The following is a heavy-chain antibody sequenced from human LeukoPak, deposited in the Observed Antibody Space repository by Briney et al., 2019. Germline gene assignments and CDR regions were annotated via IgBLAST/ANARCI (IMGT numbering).Heavy chain of an antibody. D-gene: IGHD5-24*01. CDR3: AKGVNVEMATIGIDY. CDR2: ISGRSAGI. CDR1: GSTFSKYA. V-gene: IGHV3-23*01. Sequence: GGSLRLSCAASGSTFSKYAMSWVRQAPGKGLEWVSTISGRSAGIWYADSVKGRFTISRDNFQNTLYLQVNSLRAEDTAVYYCAKGVNVEMATIGIDYWGQGTLVTVSS. J-gene: IGHJ4*02.